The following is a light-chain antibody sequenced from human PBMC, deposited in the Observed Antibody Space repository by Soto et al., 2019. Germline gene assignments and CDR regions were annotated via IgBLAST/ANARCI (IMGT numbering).Light chain of an antibody. CDR3: QQRSNWPRT. CDR1: QSVSNY. V-gene: IGKV3-11*01. CDR2: DES. Sequence: EILLTHSPATLSLSPVEIANLSCRTSQSVSNYLAWYQQKPGQAPRLLIYDESNRATGIPDRFSGSGSGKDFTITIRSLENEDFELYYCQQRSNWPRTCGQGTKGDIK. J-gene: IGKJ1*01.